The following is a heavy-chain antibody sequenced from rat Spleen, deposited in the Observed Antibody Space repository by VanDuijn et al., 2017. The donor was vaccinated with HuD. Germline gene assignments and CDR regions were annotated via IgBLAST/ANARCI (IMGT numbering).Heavy chain of an antibody. Sequence: EVQLVETGGGLVQPGRSLKLSCVASGFSFSSYWMYWVRQAPGKGLEWVSSIKTDGGNTFYPDSARGPFTISRDNAENTVYRQMNSLGSEATATYYCAVAGFGYWGQGVMVTVSS. D-gene: IGHD4-3*01. CDR3: AVAGFGY. J-gene: IGHJ2*01. CDR1: GFSFSSYW. V-gene: IGHV5-58*01. CDR2: IKTDGGNT.